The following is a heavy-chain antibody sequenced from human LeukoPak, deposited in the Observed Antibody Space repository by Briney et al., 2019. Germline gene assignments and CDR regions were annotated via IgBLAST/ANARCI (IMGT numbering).Heavy chain of an antibody. V-gene: IGHV3-30-3*01. CDR1: GFTFSSYV. J-gene: IGHJ4*02. CDR2: LSSDGVNK. D-gene: IGHD4-17*01. CDR3: ARDRHYGDYGGNRFDY. Sequence: PGGSLRLSCAASGFTFSSYVMHWVRQTPGKGLEWVAILSSDGVNKRYADFVQGRFTVSRDNFKNTLYLQMDSLTAEDTAFYYCARDRHYGDYGGNRFDYWGQGTLVTVSS.